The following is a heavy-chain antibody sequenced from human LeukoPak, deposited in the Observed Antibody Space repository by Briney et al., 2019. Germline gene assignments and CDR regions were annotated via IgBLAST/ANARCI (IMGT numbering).Heavy chain of an antibody. J-gene: IGHJ5*02. CDR3: ARTRGYRFGYNWFDP. D-gene: IGHD3-16*01. V-gene: IGHV5-51*01. Sequence: GESLQISCKGSGYSFTSYWIGWVRQMPGQGLEWMGIIYPGDSDTRYSPSFQGQVTISADKSISTAYLQWSSLKASDTAMYYCARTRGYRFGYNWFDPWGQGTLVTVSS. CDR2: IYPGDSDT. CDR1: GYSFTSYW.